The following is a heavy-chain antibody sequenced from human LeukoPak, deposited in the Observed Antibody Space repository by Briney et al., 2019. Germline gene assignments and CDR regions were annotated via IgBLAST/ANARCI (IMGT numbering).Heavy chain of an antibody. CDR1: GYTFTGYY. V-gene: IGHV1-2*04. J-gene: IGHJ6*04. CDR2: INPNSGGT. CDR3: ARSIIVVVPADDYGMDV. Sequence: ASVKVSCKASGYTFTGYYMHWVRQAPGQGLEWMGWINPNSGGTNYAQKFQGWVTMTRDTPISTAYMELSRLRSDDTAVYYCARSIIVVVPADDYGMDVWGKGTTVTVSS. D-gene: IGHD2-2*01.